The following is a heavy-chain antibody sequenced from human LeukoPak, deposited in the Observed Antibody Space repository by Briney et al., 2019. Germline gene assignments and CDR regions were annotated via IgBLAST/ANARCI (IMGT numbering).Heavy chain of an antibody. CDR3: AKGYGDVDHPTSPFDY. CDR1: GFTISSYW. CDR2: IKQDGSEK. J-gene: IGHJ4*02. V-gene: IGHV3-7*03. D-gene: IGHD4-17*01. Sequence: GGSLRLSCAASGFTISSYWMNWVRQAPGKGLEWVANIKQDGSEKKYVDSVKGRFTISRDNAKNSLYLQMNSLRAEDTALYYCAKGYGDVDHPTSPFDYWGQGTLVTVSS.